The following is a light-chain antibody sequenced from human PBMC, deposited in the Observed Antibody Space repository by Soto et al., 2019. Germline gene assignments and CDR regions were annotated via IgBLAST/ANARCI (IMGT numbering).Light chain of an antibody. CDR3: QQTYDTPPT. CDR2: GAS. CDR1: QTISTY. J-gene: IGKJ1*01. Sequence: GDRVTIACRARQTISTYLNWYQQKPGKAPKLLIFGASTLQSGVPSRFSGSGSGTEFILTISSLQREDFATYYCQQTYDTPPTFGQGTKVDSK. V-gene: IGKV1-39*01.